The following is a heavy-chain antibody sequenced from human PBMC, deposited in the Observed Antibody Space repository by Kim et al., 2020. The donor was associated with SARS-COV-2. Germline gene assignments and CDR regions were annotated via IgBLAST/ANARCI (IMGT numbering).Heavy chain of an antibody. CDR1: GASVTRSY. V-gene: IGHV4-59*02. CDR2: IYYTGSI. Sequence: SETLSLTCTVSGASVTRSYWSWIRQPPGKGLEWIGYIYYTGSIDYNPSLRGRVTISVDTSKNQFSLRLSPVTAADTAVYYCARVFTDYDTLTGYYEPTYYFDCWGRGTLVTVSS. J-gene: IGHJ4*02. CDR3: ARVFTDYDTLTGYYEPTYYFDC. D-gene: IGHD3-9*01.